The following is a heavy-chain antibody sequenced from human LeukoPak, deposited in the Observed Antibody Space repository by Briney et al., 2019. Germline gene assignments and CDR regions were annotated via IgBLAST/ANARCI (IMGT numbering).Heavy chain of an antibody. V-gene: IGHV4-34*01. CDR1: SGSFSGYY. J-gene: IGHJ4*02. Sequence: PETLSLTCAVYSGSFSGYYWSWIRQPPGKGLQWIGEINHSGSTNYNPSLKSRVTISVDTSKNQFSLKLSSVTAADTAVYYCARGRYYDSSGYYGYWGQGTLVTVSS. CDR2: INHSGST. CDR3: ARGRYYDSSGYYGY. D-gene: IGHD3-22*01.